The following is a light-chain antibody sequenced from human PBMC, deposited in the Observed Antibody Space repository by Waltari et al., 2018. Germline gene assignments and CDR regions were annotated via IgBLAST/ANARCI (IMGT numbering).Light chain of an antibody. J-gene: IGLJ3*02. V-gene: IGLV10-54*04. Sequence: QAGLTQPPSVSKGLRQTATLTCTGTSNNVVNQGAAWLQQHQGHPPKLLSYRNNNRPSGISERFSASRSGNTASLTITGLQPEDEADYYCSAWDSSLSTWVFGGGTKLTVL. CDR3: SAWDSSLSTWV. CDR2: RNN. CDR1: SNNVVNQG.